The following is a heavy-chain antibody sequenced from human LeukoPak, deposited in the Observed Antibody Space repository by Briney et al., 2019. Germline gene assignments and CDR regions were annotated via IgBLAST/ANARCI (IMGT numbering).Heavy chain of an antibody. CDR3: ASNYYDFWSGHYGMDV. V-gene: IGHV4-39*01. CDR2: IYYSGST. Sequence: SETLSLTCTVSGGSISSSSYYWGWIRQPPGKGLEWIGSIYYSGSTYYNPSLKSRVTISVDTSKNQFSLKLSSVTAADAAVYYCASNYYDFWSGHYGMDVWGQGTTVTVSS. D-gene: IGHD3-3*01. CDR1: GGSISSSSYY. J-gene: IGHJ6*02.